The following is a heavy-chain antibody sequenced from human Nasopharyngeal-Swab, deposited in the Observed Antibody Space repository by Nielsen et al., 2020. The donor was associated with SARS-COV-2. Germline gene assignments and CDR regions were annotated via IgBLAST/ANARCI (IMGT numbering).Heavy chain of an antibody. CDR2: ISYDGSNK. V-gene: IGHV3-30*18. J-gene: IGHJ3*02. D-gene: IGHD1-26*01. CDR3: AKPMAGSYPDAFDI. CDR1: GFTLSNYN. Sequence: GESLKISCAASGFTLSNYNMNWVRQAPGKGLEWVAVISYDGSNKYYADSVKGRFTISRDNSKNTLYLQMNSLRAEDTAVYYCAKPMAGSYPDAFDIWGQGTMVTVSS.